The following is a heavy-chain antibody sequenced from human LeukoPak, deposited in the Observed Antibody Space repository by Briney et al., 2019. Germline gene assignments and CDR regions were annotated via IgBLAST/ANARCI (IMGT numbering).Heavy chain of an antibody. Sequence: ASVKVSCEASGYTFTDYHMHWVRQAPGQGLEWMGWINPNSGGTNYAQKFQGRVTMTRDTSINTAYIELNRLRSDDTAVYYCARGYCTGGSCSGAWFDPWGQGTLVTVSS. CDR3: ARGYCTGGSCSGAWFDP. CDR2: INPNSGGT. V-gene: IGHV1-2*02. CDR1: GYTFTDYH. D-gene: IGHD2-15*01. J-gene: IGHJ5*02.